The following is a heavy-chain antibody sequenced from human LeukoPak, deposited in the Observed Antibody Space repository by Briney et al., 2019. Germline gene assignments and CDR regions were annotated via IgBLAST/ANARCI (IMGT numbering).Heavy chain of an antibody. D-gene: IGHD3-10*01. Sequence: GGSLRLSCSASGFSFSSYAMHWVRQAPGKGLEYVSAISSSGGSTYYADSVKGRFTISRDNSKNMLYLQMNSLRAEDTAVYYCARGGDSLHYWGQGTLVTVSS. J-gene: IGHJ4*02. CDR2: ISSSGGST. CDR3: ARGGDSLHY. V-gene: IGHV3-64*04. CDR1: GFSFSSYA.